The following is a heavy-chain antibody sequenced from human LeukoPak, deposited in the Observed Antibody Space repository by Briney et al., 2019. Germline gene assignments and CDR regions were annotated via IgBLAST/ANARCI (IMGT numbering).Heavy chain of an antibody. CDR3: AKGRRGGGSWYFDY. CDR1: GFTFSSYG. J-gene: IGHJ4*02. CDR2: TRYDGSNK. D-gene: IGHD6-13*01. V-gene: IGHV3-30*02. Sequence: GGSLRLSCAASGFTFSSYGMHWVRQAPGKGLEWVAFTRYDGSNKYYADSVKGRFTISRDNSKNTLYLRMNSLRAEDTAVYYCAKGRRGGGSWYFDYWGQGTLVTVSS.